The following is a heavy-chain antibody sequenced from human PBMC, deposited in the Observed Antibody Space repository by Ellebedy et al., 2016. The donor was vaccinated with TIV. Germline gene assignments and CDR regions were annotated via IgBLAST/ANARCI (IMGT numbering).Heavy chain of an antibody. CDR1: RYTFTHYA. Sequence: ASVKVSXKASRYTFTHYAINWVRKATGQGLEWMGWMNPDSANSGYALKFQGRVTMTRYTSTSTVYMELSSLRSDDAAVYYCARVGDSWYTGPHYYHSMDVWGQGTTVTVSS. D-gene: IGHD2-2*02. V-gene: IGHV1-8*01. CDR3: ARVGDSWYTGPHYYHSMDV. J-gene: IGHJ6*02. CDR2: MNPDSANS.